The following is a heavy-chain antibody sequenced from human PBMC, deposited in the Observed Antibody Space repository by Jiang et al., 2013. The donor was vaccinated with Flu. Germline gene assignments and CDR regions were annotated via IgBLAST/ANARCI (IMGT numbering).Heavy chain of an antibody. CDR2: IYYSGST. J-gene: IGHJ6*02. CDR3: ARQYKQLVWNYYYGMDV. Sequence: LLKPSETLSLTCTVSGGSISSSSYYWGWIRQPPGKGLEWIGSIYYSGSTYYNPSLKSRVTISVDTSKNQFSLKLSSVTAADTAVYYCARQYKQLVWNYYYGMDVWGQGTTVTVSS. CDR1: GGSISSSSYY. V-gene: IGHV4-39*01. D-gene: IGHD6-6*01.